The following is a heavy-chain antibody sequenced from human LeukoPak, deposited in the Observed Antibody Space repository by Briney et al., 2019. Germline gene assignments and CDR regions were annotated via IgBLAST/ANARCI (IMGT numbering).Heavy chain of an antibody. D-gene: IGHD3-10*01. V-gene: IGHV3-9*01. Sequence: GGSLRLSCAASGFIFDDYAMHWVRQAPGKGLEWVSGISWNSGSIGYADSVKGRFTISRDNAKNSLYLQMNSLRGEDTALYYCAQDISPGMLRGATDFWGQGTLVTVSS. CDR1: GFIFDDYA. CDR2: ISWNSGSI. CDR3: AQDISPGMLRGATDF. J-gene: IGHJ4*02.